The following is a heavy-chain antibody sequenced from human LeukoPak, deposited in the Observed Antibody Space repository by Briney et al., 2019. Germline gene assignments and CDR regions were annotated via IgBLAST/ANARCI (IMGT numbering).Heavy chain of an antibody. Sequence: SVKVSCKASGGTFSSYAISWVRQAPGQGLEWMGGIIPIFGTANYAQKFQGRVTITTDESASTAYMELSSLRSEDTAVYYCARGGTSPAHFDYWGQGTLVTVSS. CDR1: GGTFSSYA. D-gene: IGHD3-16*01. V-gene: IGHV1-69*05. CDR3: ARGGTSPAHFDY. CDR2: IIPIFGTA. J-gene: IGHJ4*02.